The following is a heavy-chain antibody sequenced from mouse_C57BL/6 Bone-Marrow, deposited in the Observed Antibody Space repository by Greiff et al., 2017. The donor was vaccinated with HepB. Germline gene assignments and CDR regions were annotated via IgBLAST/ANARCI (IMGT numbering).Heavy chain of an antibody. Sequence: QVQLQQPGAELVKPGASVKMSCKASGYTFTSYWITWVKQRPGQGLEWIGDIYPGSGSTNYNEKFKSKATLTVDTSSSTAYMQLSSLTSEDSAVYYCARGSYYYGSSYVAMDYWGQGTSVTVSS. CDR2: IYPGSGST. J-gene: IGHJ4*01. CDR1: GYTFTSYW. CDR3: ARGSYYYGSSYVAMDY. V-gene: IGHV1-55*01. D-gene: IGHD1-1*01.